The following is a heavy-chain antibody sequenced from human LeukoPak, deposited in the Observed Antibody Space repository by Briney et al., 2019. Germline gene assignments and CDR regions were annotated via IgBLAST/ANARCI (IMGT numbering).Heavy chain of an antibody. CDR2: ISYDGSNK. V-gene: IGHV3-30-3*01. CDR3: AREVAAAGTNYYYYYYGMDV. J-gene: IGHJ6*02. D-gene: IGHD6-13*01. CDR1: GFTFSSYA. Sequence: GGSLRLSCAASGFTFSSYAMHWVRQAPGKGLEWVAVISYDGSNKYYADSVKGRFTISRDNSKNTLYLQMNSLRAEDTAVYYCAREVAAAGTNYYYYYYGMDVWGQGTTVTVSS.